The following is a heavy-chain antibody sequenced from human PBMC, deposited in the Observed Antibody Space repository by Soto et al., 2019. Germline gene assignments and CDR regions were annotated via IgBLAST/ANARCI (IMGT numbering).Heavy chain of an antibody. CDR2: INYSGST. J-gene: IGHJ4*02. CDR3: ARDPFEPDYDFWSGYSNY. Sequence: SETLSLTCAVYGGSFNNYYWTWIRQPPGKGLEWIGEINYSGSTNYNPSLKSRVAISADTSKNQFSLEVNSLRAEDTAVYYCARDPFEPDYDFWSGYSNYWGQGTLVTVSS. CDR1: GGSFNNYY. V-gene: IGHV4-34*01. D-gene: IGHD3-3*01.